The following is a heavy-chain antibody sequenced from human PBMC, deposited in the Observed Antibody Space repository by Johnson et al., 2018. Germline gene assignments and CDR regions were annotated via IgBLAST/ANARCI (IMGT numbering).Heavy chain of an antibody. J-gene: IGHJ6*01. CDR2: KWYDGSNK. CDR3: AREPPPWSTGPYGMDV. V-gene: IGHV3-33*08. CDR1: GFTFSSYG. Sequence: QVQLVESGGGVVQPGRSLRLSCAASGFTFSSYGMHWVRQAPGKGLEWVAVKWYDGSNKYYSDSVKGRFIISRDNSQNTLYLQMNSLSGEGTAVYYCAREPPPWSTGPYGMDVWGQGTRVTVSS. D-gene: IGHD2-15*01.